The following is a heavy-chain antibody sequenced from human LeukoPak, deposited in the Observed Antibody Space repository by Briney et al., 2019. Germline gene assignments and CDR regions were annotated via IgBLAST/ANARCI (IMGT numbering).Heavy chain of an antibody. Sequence: GGSLRLSCAASGFTFSSYSMNWVRQAPGKGLEWVSSISSSSSYIYYADSVKGRFTISRDNAKNSLYLQMNSLRAEDTAVYYCARGKQGYSSSWPRDYWGQGTLVTVSS. D-gene: IGHD6-13*01. V-gene: IGHV3-21*01. CDR1: GFTFSSYS. CDR2: ISSSSSYI. CDR3: ARGKQGYSSSWPRDY. J-gene: IGHJ4*02.